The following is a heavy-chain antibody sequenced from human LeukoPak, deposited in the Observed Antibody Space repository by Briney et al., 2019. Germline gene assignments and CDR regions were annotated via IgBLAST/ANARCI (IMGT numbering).Heavy chain of an antibody. CDR3: ASTPDYYDSSGYLQGYYYGMDV. D-gene: IGHD3-22*01. V-gene: IGHV3-66*01. CDR1: GFTVSSNY. CDR2: IYSGGST. J-gene: IGHJ6*02. Sequence: AGGSLRLSCAASGFTVSSNYMSWVRQAPGKGLEWVSVIYSGGSTYYADSVKGRFTISRDNSKNTLYLQTNSLRAEDTAVYYCASTPDYYDSSGYLQGYYYGMDVWGQGTTVTVSS.